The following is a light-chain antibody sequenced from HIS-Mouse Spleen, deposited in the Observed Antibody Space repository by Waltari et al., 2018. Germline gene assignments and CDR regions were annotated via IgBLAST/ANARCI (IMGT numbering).Light chain of an antibody. CDR3: NSRDSSGNHVV. V-gene: IGLV3-19*01. Sequence: SSELTQDPAVSVALGQTVRITCQGDSLRSYYASWYQQKPGQAPVLVIYGKNTRPSGVQDRGSGSRSGNTASLTVTGAQAEDEADYYCNSRDSSGNHVVFGGGTKLTVL. J-gene: IGLJ2*01. CDR1: SLRSYY. CDR2: GKN.